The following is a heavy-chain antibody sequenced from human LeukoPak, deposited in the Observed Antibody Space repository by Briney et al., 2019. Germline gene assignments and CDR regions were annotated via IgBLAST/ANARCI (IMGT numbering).Heavy chain of an antibody. CDR3: ARGFVRGVIARRFYYFDY. D-gene: IGHD3-10*02. V-gene: IGHV4-34*01. J-gene: IGHJ4*02. CDR1: GGSFSGYY. CDR2: INHSGST. Sequence: PSETLSLTCAVYGGSFSGYYWSWIRQPPGKGLEWIGEINHSGSTNYNPSLKSRVTISVDTSKNQFSLKLSSVTAADTAVYYCARGFVRGVIARRFYYFDYWGQGTLVTVSS.